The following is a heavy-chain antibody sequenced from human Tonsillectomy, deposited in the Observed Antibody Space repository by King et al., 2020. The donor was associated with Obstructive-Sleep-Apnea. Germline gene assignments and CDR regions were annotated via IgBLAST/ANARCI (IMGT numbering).Heavy chain of an antibody. J-gene: IGHJ4*02. CDR1: GGSISSDFYY. CDR3: AREQVKHSLDY. V-gene: IGHV4-31*03. D-gene: IGHD2-21*01. Sequence: QLQESGPGLVKPSQTLSLTCTVSGGSISSDFYYWTWIRQLPGKGLEWSGYVSYTGGTSCNPSLKSRVTISLDTSKNQFSLNLSSVTAADTAVYYCAREQVKHSLDYWGQGTLVAVSS. CDR2: VSYTGGT.